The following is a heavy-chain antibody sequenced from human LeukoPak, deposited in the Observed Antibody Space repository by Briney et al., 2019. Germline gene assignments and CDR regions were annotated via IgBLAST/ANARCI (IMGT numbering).Heavy chain of an antibody. CDR2: ISGSGGST. CDR1: GFTFDSYA. D-gene: IGHD3-10*01. J-gene: IGHJ5*02. CDR3: AKGPITMVRGVITNNWFDP. V-gene: IGHV3-23*01. Sequence: GGSLRLSCAASGFTFDSYAMSWVRQAPGKGLEWVSAISGSGGSTYYADSVKGRFTISRDNSKNTLYLQMNSLRAEDTAVYYCAKGPITMVRGVITNNWFDPWGQGTLVTVSS.